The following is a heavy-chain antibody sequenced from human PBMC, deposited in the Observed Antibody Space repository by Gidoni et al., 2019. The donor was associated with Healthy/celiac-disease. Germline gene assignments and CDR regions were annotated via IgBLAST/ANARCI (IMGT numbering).Heavy chain of an antibody. V-gene: IGHV3-23*01. Sequence: EVQLLESGGGLVQPGGSLRLACAASGFTFSRYAMSWVRQAPGKGLGWVSDISGSGGSTYYADSVKGRFTISRKNSKNTLYLQMNRLRAEDTAVYYWAKGVLVVATAVDYWGQGTLVTVSS. J-gene: IGHJ4*02. CDR1: GFTFSRYA. CDR3: AKGVLVVATAVDY. CDR2: ISGSGGST. D-gene: IGHD2-15*01.